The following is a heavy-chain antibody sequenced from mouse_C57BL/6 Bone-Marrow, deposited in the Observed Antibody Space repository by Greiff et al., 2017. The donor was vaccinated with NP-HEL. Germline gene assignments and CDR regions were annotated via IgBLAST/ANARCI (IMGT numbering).Heavy chain of an antibody. J-gene: IGHJ2*01. V-gene: IGHV1-69*01. CDR2: IDPSDSYT. Sequence: QVQLQQPGAELVMPGASVKLSCKASGYTFTSYWMHWVKQRPRQGLEWIGEIDPSDSYTNYNQKFKGKSTLTVDKSSSTAYMQLSSLTSEDSAVYYCARKDYYGVYFDYWGQGTTLTVSS. D-gene: IGHD1-1*02. CDR1: GYTFTSYW. CDR3: ARKDYYGVYFDY.